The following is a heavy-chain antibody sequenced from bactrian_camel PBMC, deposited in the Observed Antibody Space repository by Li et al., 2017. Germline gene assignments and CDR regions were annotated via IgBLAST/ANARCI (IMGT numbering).Heavy chain of an antibody. CDR2: IYTGGGTT. CDR3: AARLSLWGGCEDWRSYNY. V-gene: IGHV3S25*01. CDR1: GMSFSNKW. Sequence: ESGGGSVQAGGSLRLSCAASGMSFSNKWLGWFRQAPGMEREGVADIYTGGGTTTYAASVKGRFTISQDNAKNTMYLQMNSLKPEDTAMYYCAARLSLWGGCEDWRSYNYRGQGTQVTVS. J-gene: IGHJ4*01. D-gene: IGHD1*01.